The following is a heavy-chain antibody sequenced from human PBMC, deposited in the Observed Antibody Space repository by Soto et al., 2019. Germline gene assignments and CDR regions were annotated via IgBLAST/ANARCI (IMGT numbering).Heavy chain of an antibody. Sequence: PGGSLRLSCAASGFTFSSYGMHWVRQAPGKGLEWVAVISYDGSNKYYADSVKGRFTISRDNSKNTLYLQMNSLRAEDTAVYYCAKDGDLGYCSGGSCYPFDYWGQGTLVTVSS. J-gene: IGHJ4*02. CDR1: GFTFSSYG. CDR2: ISYDGSNK. CDR3: AKDGDLGYCSGGSCYPFDY. D-gene: IGHD2-15*01. V-gene: IGHV3-30*18.